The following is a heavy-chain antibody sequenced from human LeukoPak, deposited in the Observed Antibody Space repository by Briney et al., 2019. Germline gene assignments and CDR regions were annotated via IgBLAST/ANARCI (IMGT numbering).Heavy chain of an antibody. D-gene: IGHD4-17*01. J-gene: IGHJ4*02. V-gene: IGHV1-69*01. CDR1: GGTFSSYA. CDR2: IIPIFGTA. CDR3: ASNSPSHDYGDRYYFDY. Sequence: SVKVSCKASGGTFSSYAISWVRQAPGQGLEWMGGIIPIFGTASYAQKFQGRVTITADESTSTAYMELSSLRSEDTAVYYCASNSPSHDYGDRYYFDYWGQGTLVTVSS.